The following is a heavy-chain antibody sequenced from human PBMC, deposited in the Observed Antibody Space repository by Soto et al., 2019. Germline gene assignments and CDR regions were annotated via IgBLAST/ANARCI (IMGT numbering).Heavy chain of an antibody. Sequence: GGSLRLSCAASGFTFSNAWMNWVRQAPGKGLEWVGRIKSKTDGGTTDYAAPVKGRFTISRDDSKNTLYLQMNSPKTEDTAVYYCTTAVRPIFGVVKGSADYYYYGMDVWGQGTTVTVSS. CDR2: IKSKTDGGTT. CDR1: GFTFSNAW. V-gene: IGHV3-15*07. J-gene: IGHJ6*02. CDR3: TTAVRPIFGVVKGSADYYYYGMDV. D-gene: IGHD3-3*01.